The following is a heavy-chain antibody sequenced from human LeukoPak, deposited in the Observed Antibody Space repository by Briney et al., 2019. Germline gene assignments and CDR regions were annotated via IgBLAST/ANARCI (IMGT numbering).Heavy chain of an antibody. J-gene: IGHJ4*02. V-gene: IGHV3-30*02. Sequence: PGGSLRLSCAASGFTFSSYGMHWVRQAPGKGLEWVAFIRYDGSNKYYADSVKGRFTISRDNSKNTLYLQMNSLRAEDTAVYYCAKDDKPYYDILTGYGLFDYWGQGPLVTVSS. CDR3: AKDDKPYYDILTGYGLFDY. D-gene: IGHD3-9*01. CDR1: GFTFSSYG. CDR2: IRYDGSNK.